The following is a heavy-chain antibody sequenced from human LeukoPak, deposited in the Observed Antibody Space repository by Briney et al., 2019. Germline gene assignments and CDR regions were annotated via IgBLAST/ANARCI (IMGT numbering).Heavy chain of an antibody. CDR1: GGSISSYY. D-gene: IGHD6-19*01. Sequence: PSETLSLTCTVSGGSISSYYWSWIRQPPGKGLEWVGYIYYSGSTNYNPSLKSRVTISVDTSKNQFSLKLSSVTAADTAVYYCARRQVAGYNWFDPWGQGTLVTASS. CDR3: ARRQVAGYNWFDP. J-gene: IGHJ5*02. CDR2: IYYSGST. V-gene: IGHV4-59*08.